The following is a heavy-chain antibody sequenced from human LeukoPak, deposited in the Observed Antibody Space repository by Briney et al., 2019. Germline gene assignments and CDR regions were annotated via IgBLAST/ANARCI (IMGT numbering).Heavy chain of an antibody. Sequence: GGSLRLSCAASGFTFSRFGMHWVRQAPGKGLEWVAFTRYDGNNKYYTDAVKGRFTISRDNSKNTLYLQMNSLRAEDTAVYYCAKDQSHGSGSYYPDYWGQGTLVTVSS. V-gene: IGHV3-30*02. D-gene: IGHD3-10*01. CDR3: AKDQSHGSGSYYPDY. CDR2: TRYDGNNK. CDR1: GFTFSRFG. J-gene: IGHJ4*02.